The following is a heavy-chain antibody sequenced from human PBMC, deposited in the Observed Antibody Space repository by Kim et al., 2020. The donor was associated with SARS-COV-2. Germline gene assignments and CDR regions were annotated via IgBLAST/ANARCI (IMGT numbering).Heavy chain of an antibody. CDR3: AKARGYYGSGSYYYYGM. J-gene: IGHJ6*01. CDR2: ISWNSGSI. V-gene: IGHV3-9*01. D-gene: IGHD3-10*01. CDR1: GFTFDDYA. Sequence: GGSLRLSCAASGFTFDDYAMHWVRQAPGKGLEWVSGISWNSGSIGYADSVKGRFTISRDNAKNSLYLQMNSLRAEDTALYYCAKARGYYGSGSYYYYGM.